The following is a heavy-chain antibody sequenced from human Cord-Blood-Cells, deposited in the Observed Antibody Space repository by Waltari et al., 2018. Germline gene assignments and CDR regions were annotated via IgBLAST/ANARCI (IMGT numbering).Heavy chain of an antibody. CDR2: IYYSGST. Sequence: QLQLQESGPGLVKPSETLSLTCTVSGGFLSSSRYYWAWIRQPPGKGLEWIGSIYYSGSTYYNPSLKSRVTISVDTSKNQFSLKLSSVTAADTAVYYCARRDRAAAGTDYWGQGTLVTVSS. CDR3: ARRDRAAAGTDY. V-gene: IGHV4-39*01. J-gene: IGHJ4*02. CDR1: GGFLSSSRYY. D-gene: IGHD6-13*01.